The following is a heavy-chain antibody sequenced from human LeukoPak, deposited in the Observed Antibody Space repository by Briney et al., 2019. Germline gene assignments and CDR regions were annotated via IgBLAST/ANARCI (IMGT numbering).Heavy chain of an antibody. V-gene: IGHV4-34*01. D-gene: IGHD3-3*01. CDR2: INHSGST. CDR3: ARGPYYDFWSGYYKGFSRPTNGKGRRAEFDY. Sequence: ESSETLSLTCAVYGGSFSGYYWSWIRQPPGKGLECIGEINHSGSTNYNPSLKSRVTISVDTSKNQFSLKLSSVTAADTAVYYCARGPYYDFWSGYYKGFSRPTNGKGRRAEFDYWGQGTLVTVSS. J-gene: IGHJ4*02. CDR1: GGSFSGYY.